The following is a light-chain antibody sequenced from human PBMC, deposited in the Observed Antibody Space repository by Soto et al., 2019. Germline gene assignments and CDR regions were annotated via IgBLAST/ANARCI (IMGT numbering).Light chain of an antibody. Sequence: DIQMTQSPSFVSASVGDRVTITCRASQGISNWLAWYQQKPGKAPKLLIYATSNLQGGVPSRFSSSGSGTDFTLTIGSLQPEDSATYYCQQSSSFPLTFGPGTKVDIK. CDR1: QGISNW. CDR3: QQSSSFPLT. CDR2: ATS. V-gene: IGKV1-12*01. J-gene: IGKJ3*01.